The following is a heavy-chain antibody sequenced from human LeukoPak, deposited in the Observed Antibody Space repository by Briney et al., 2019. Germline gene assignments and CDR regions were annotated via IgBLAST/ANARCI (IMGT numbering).Heavy chain of an antibody. CDR2: INHSGST. D-gene: IGHD6-13*01. V-gene: IGHV4-34*01. CDR3: ARIAAAGIGDGNWFDP. J-gene: IGHJ5*02. Sequence: SETLSLTCAVYGGSFSGYYWSWIRQPPGKGLEWIGEINHSGSTNYNPSLKSRVTISVDTSKNQFSLKLSSVTAADTAVYYCARIAAAGIGDGNWFDPWGQGTLVTVSS. CDR1: GGSFSGYY.